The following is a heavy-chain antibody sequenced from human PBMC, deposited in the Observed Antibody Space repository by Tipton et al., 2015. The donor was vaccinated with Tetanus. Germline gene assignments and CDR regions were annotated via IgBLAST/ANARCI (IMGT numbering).Heavy chain of an antibody. Sequence: QLVQSGAEVKKPGSSVRVSCKASGGTFSSYAISWVRQAPGQGLEWMGGIIPIFGTANYAQKFQGRVTITADESTSTAYMELSSLRSEDTAVYYCARDRSDYYDSSGYYPDAFDIWGQGTTVTVSS. J-gene: IGHJ3*02. CDR3: ARDRSDYYDSSGYYPDAFDI. CDR1: GGTFSSYA. CDR2: IIPIFGTA. D-gene: IGHD3-22*01. V-gene: IGHV1-69*01.